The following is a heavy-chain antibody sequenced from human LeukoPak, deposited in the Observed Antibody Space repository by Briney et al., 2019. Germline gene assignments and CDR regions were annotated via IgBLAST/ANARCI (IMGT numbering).Heavy chain of an antibody. CDR3: ARETYCSSTSCPESDAFDI. Sequence: SVKVSCKAYGGTFSSYTISWVRQAPGQGLEWMGRIIPILGIANYAQKFQGRVTITADKSTSTAYMELSSLRSEDTAVYYCARETYCSSTSCPESDAFDIWGQGTMVTVSS. D-gene: IGHD2-2*01. CDR1: GGTFSSYT. CDR2: IIPILGIA. V-gene: IGHV1-69*04. J-gene: IGHJ3*02.